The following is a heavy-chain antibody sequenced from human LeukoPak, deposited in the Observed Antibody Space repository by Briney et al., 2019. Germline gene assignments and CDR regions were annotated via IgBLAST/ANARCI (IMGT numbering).Heavy chain of an antibody. CDR1: GFTFSSYE. CDR3: ARDPGPSTAFDY. V-gene: IGHV3-48*03. D-gene: IGHD4-17*01. CDR2: ISSSGSTI. J-gene: IGHJ4*02. Sequence: PGGSLRLSCAASGFTFSSYEMNWVRQAPGKGLEWASYISSSGSTIYYADSVKGRFTISRDNAKNSLYLQMNSLRAEDTAVYYCARDPGPSTAFDYWGQGTLVTVSS.